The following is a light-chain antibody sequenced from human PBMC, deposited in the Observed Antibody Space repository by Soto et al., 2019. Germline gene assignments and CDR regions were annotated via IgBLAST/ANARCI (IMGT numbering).Light chain of an antibody. Sequence: QSVLTQPPSASGTPGQRVTISCSGSISNIGSNTVSWFQQLPGAAPKLLIHSSNQRPSGVPDRFSGSKSGTSASLAISGLQSEDEADYFCAAWDNSLNAVVFGGGTKLTVL. CDR2: SSN. CDR1: ISNIGSNT. J-gene: IGLJ2*01. V-gene: IGLV1-44*01. CDR3: AAWDNSLNAVV.